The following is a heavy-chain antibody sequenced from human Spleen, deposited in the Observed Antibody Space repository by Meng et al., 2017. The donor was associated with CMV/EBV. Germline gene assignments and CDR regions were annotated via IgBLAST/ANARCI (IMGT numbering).Heavy chain of an antibody. CDR3: ATGTGKSDFDY. CDR2: VKANAEGGTI. D-gene: IGHD3-10*01. V-gene: IGHV3-15*01. CDR1: GFTFSNTW. J-gene: IGHJ4*02. Sequence: ASGFTFSNTWMNWVRQAPGKGLEWVGRVKANAEGGTIDYAALVEGRFTISRDDSRTTLFLHMNSLKTDDTAVYYCATGTGKSDFDYWGQGTLVTVSS.